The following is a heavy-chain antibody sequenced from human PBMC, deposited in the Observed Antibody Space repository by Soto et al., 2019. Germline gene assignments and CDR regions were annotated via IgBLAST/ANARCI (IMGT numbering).Heavy chain of an antibody. D-gene: IGHD5-18*01. J-gene: IGHJ6*02. CDR2: INADYGNT. CDR1: GYTFYRHS. V-gene: IGHV1-18*01. Sequence: QAQLVQSGAEVRKPGASVTVSCKASGYTFYRHSISWVRQAPGQGLEWMGRINADYGNTQYAQKFRGRVNMTTYTSTTTVYMELTKLRSYDTDVYYCARCIQGDYYYGMDVWGQGTTVTVSS. CDR3: ARCIQGDYYYGMDV.